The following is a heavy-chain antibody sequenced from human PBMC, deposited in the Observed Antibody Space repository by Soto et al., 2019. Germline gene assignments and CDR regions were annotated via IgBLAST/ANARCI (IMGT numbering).Heavy chain of an antibody. J-gene: IGHJ4*02. CDR1: GFTFSSYG. D-gene: IGHD6-13*01. Sequence: GGSLRLSXAASGFTFSSYGMHWVRQAPGKGLEWVAVISYDGSNKYYADSVKGRFTISRDNSKNTLYLQMNSLRAEDTAVYYCAKQASSSWYMDYWGQGTLVTVSS. CDR2: ISYDGSNK. CDR3: AKQASSSWYMDY. V-gene: IGHV3-30*18.